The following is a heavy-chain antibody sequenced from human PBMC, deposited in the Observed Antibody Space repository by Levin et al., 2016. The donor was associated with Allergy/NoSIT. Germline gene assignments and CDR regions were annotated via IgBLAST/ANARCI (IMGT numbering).Heavy chain of an antibody. CDR1: GGSISSYY. CDR3: ARSYISSGSYPSRYFDL. CDR2: IYTSGST. Sequence: SETLSLTCTVSGGSISSYYWSWIRQPAGKGLEWIGRIYTSGSTNYNPSLKSRVTMSVDTSKNQFSLKLSSVTAADTAVYYCARSYISSGSYPSRYFDLWGRGTLVTVSS. D-gene: IGHD1-26*01. V-gene: IGHV4-4*07. J-gene: IGHJ2*01.